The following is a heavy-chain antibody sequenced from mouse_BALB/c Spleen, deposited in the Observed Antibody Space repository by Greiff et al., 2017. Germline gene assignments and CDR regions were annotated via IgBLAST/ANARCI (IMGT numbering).Heavy chain of an antibody. J-gene: IGHJ4*01. CDR3: ARDEGPYYAMDY. Sequence: QVQLKQSGPGLVQPSQSLSITCTVSGFSLTSYGVHWVRQPPGKGLEWLGMIWGDGSTDYNSALKSRLSISKDNSKSQVFLKMNSLQTDDTARYYCARDEGPYYAMDYWGQGTSVTVSS. V-gene: IGHV2-6-7*01. CDR1: GFSLTSYG. CDR2: IWGDGST.